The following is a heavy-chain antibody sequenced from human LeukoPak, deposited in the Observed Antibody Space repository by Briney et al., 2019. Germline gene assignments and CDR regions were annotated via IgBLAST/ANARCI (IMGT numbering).Heavy chain of an antibody. CDR2: IYPGDSDT. D-gene: IGHD6-6*01. J-gene: IGHJ3*02. Sequence: GESLKISCKGSGYTFTSYWIGWVRQMPGKGLEWMGIIYPGDSDTRYSPSFQGQVTISADKSISAAYLQWSSLKASDTAMYYCARQGATRRSGHDAFDIRGQGTVVTVSS. CDR3: ARQGATRRSGHDAFDI. CDR1: GYTFTSYW. V-gene: IGHV5-51*01.